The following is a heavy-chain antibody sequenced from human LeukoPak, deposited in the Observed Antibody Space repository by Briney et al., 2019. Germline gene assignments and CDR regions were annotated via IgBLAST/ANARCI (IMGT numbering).Heavy chain of an antibody. Sequence: GGSLRLSCAASGFTFSSYGMHWVRQAPGKGLEWVAFIRYDGSNKYYADSVKGRFTISRDNSKNTLYLRMNSLRAEDTAVYYCAKEAPPWGDSSSWYFDYWGQGTLVTVSS. J-gene: IGHJ4*02. D-gene: IGHD6-13*01. V-gene: IGHV3-30*02. CDR1: GFTFSSYG. CDR3: AKEAPPWGDSSSWYFDY. CDR2: IRYDGSNK.